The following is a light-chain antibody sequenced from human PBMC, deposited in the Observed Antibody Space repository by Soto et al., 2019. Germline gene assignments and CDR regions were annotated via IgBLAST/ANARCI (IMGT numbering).Light chain of an antibody. Sequence: QSVLTQPPSASGTPGQRVTISCSGSSSNIGINFVSWYQQLPGAAPRLLIYMNNQRPSGVPDRFSGSKSGTSVSLAISGLRPEDEADYYCATWDDSLIGPVFGGGTKLTVL. CDR2: MNN. J-gene: IGLJ2*01. V-gene: IGLV1-47*01. CDR1: SSNIGINF. CDR3: ATWDDSLIGPV.